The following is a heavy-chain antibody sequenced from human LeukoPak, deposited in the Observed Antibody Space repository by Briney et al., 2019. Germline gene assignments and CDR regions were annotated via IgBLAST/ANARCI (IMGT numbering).Heavy chain of an antibody. CDR1: GGSISSYY. CDR3: ARATYGDYLFDP. D-gene: IGHD4-17*01. CDR2: IYHSGST. Sequence: SETLSLTCTVSGGSISSYYWSWIRQPPGKGLEWIGYIYHSGSTNYNPSLKSRVTISVDTSKNQFSLKLSSVTAADTAVYYCARATYGDYLFDPWGQGTLVTVSS. J-gene: IGHJ5*02. V-gene: IGHV4-59*01.